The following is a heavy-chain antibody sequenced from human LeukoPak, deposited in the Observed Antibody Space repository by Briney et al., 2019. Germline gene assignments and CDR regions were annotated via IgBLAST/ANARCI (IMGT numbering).Heavy chain of an antibody. V-gene: IGHV3-7*01. J-gene: IGHJ4*02. Sequence: AGGSLRLSCTASGFIFSSFWMAWVRQAPGKGLEWVANIKPDGSLQFYGDSVKGRFTISRDNAKNSLYLQMNNLRAEDTALYYCATSYDSSACDWGQGTLVTVSS. CDR2: IKPDGSLQ. D-gene: IGHD3-22*01. CDR1: GFIFSSFW. CDR3: ATSYDSSACD.